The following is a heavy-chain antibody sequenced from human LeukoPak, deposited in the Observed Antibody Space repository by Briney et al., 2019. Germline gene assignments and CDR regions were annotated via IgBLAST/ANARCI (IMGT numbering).Heavy chain of an antibody. V-gene: IGHV1-18*04. CDR2: ISAYNGNT. J-gene: IGHJ4*02. CDR3: ARDSSIAARLLYY. D-gene: IGHD6-6*01. Sequence: GASVKVSCKASGYTFAAYYIHWVRQAPGQGLEWMGWISAYNGNTNYAQKLQGRVTMTTDTSTSTAYMELRSLRSDDTAVYYCARDSSIAARLLYYWGQGTLVTVSS. CDR1: GYTFAAYY.